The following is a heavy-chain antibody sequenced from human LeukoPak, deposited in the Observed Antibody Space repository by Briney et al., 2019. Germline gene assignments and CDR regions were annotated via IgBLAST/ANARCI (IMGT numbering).Heavy chain of an antibody. V-gene: IGHV3-48*03. CDR2: ISSSGSTI. CDR1: GFTFSSYE. D-gene: IGHD5-12*01. J-gene: IGHJ6*02. Sequence: PGGSLRLSCAASGFTFSSYEMNWVRQAPGKGLEWVSYISSSGSTIYYADSVKGRFTISRDNAKNSLYLQMNSLRAEDTAVYYCAKRFRYNGAWTYGMDVWGQGTAVTVSS. CDR3: AKRFRYNGAWTYGMDV.